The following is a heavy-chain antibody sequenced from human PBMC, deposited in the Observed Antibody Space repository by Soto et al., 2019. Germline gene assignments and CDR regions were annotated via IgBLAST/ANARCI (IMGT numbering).Heavy chain of an antibody. V-gene: IGHV3-23*01. D-gene: IGHD3-3*01. J-gene: IGHJ3*02. CDR2: LSGSGSST. Sequence: GGSLLPSCAASGFTCATYDMTRVRHAPEKGMERVSSLSGSGSSTCYAASVKGRFTISRDNSKDMLHLQMHSLRAEDTAVYYCAKDARILDYGFWSGGYDAFDIWGQGTKVTASS. CDR3: AKDARILDYGFWSGGYDAFDI. CDR1: GFTCATYD.